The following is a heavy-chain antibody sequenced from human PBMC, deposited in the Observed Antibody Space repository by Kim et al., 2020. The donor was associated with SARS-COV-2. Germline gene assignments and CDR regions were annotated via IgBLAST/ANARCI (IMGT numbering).Heavy chain of an antibody. CDR1: GFTFSSYA. D-gene: IGHD2-2*01. J-gene: IGHJ4*02. V-gene: IGHV3-23*01. CDR3: AKDTWTHSFIFVVVPAALSVDS. Sequence: GGSLRLSCAASGFTFSSYAMSWVRQAPGKGLEWVSAICGSGGSKYYADSVKGRFTISRDNSKNTLYLQMNSLRAEDTAVYYCAKDTWTHSFIFVVVPAALSVDSWGQEGLVTVSS. CDR2: ICGSGGSK.